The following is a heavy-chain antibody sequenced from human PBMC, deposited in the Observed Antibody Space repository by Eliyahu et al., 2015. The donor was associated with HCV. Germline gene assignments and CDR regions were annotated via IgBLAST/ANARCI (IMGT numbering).Heavy chain of an antibody. J-gene: IGHJ4*02. V-gene: IGHV4-39*07. CDR3: ARGESITGTYGDY. D-gene: IGHD1-20*01. CDR2: VYYDGTT. Sequence: HLQLQESGPGLVKPSETLSLTCTVSGGSISDPNYWWDWVRQSPRKGLEWIGHVYYDGTTSYNPSLKSRVTMSLHTSKNQFSLRLNSLTAADTGTYYCARGESITGTYGDYWGQGALVTVSS. CDR1: GGSISDPNYW.